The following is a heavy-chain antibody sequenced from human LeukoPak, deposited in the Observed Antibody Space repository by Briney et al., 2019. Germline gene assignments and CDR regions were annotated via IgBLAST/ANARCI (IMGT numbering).Heavy chain of an antibody. CDR2: LYYSRNT. V-gene: IGHV4-59*01. CDR3: VRALWGAGGTQY. CDR1: GGSIGDYY. J-gene: IGHJ4*02. Sequence: SETLSLTCTVSGGSIGDYYWSWIREPPGKGLEWIGYLYYSRNTNYSPSLKSRGTISADTSKNQVYLKLRSVTAADTAVYYCVRALWGAGGTQYWGQGTQVIVSS. D-gene: IGHD6-13*01.